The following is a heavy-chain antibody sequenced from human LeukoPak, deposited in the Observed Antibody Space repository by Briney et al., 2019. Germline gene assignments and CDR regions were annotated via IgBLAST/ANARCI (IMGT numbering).Heavy chain of an antibody. J-gene: IGHJ5*02. CDR2: MNPNSGNT. Sequence: ASVKVSCKASGYTFTSYDINWVRQATGQGLEWMGWMNPNSGNTGYAQKFQGRATMTRNTSISTAYMELSSLRSEDTAVYYCARGWSVYNWFDPWGQGTLVTVSS. V-gene: IGHV1-8*01. CDR3: ARGWSVYNWFDP. CDR1: GYTFTSYD. D-gene: IGHD2-8*02.